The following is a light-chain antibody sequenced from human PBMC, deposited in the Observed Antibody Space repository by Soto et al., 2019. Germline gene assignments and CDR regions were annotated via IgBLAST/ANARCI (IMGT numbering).Light chain of an antibody. CDR1: QSVDSSF. Sequence: EIVLTQSPGSLSLSPGERATLSCRASQSVDSSFFAWYQKKPGQAPRLLIYGASKRATAIPDRFSGSGDGTDFILTISGLDPEDFAVYYCQQYVSPVTFGQGTKVEIK. V-gene: IGKV3-20*01. CDR3: QQYVSPVT. J-gene: IGKJ1*01. CDR2: GAS.